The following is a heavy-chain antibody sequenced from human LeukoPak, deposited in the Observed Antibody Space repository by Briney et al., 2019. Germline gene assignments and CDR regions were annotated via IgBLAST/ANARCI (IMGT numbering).Heavy chain of an antibody. CDR2: INPGGNSI. CDR1: GFTFSSYW. J-gene: IGHJ4*02. V-gene: IGHV3-74*01. D-gene: IGHD1-14*01. Sequence: PGGSLRLSCAASGFTFSSYWMHWVRQVPGKGLVWVAPINPGGNSITYADSVKGRFTISRDNAKNTLYLQMDSLRAEDTGVYYCARSNQADDYWGQGTLVTVSS. CDR3: ARSNQADDY.